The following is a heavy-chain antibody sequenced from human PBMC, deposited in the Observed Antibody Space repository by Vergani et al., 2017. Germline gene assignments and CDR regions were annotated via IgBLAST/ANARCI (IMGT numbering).Heavy chain of an antibody. CDR3: ARVTRPYDFWSGYYWFDP. V-gene: IGHV1-8*01. J-gene: IGHJ5*02. Sequence: QVQLVQSGAEVKKPGASVKVSCKASGYTFTSYDINWVRQATGQGLEWMGWMNPNSGNTGYAQKFQGRVTMTRNTSIRTAYMELSSLRSEDTAVYYCARVTRPYDFWSGYYWFDPWGQGTLVTVSS. D-gene: IGHD3-3*01. CDR2: MNPNSGNT. CDR1: GYTFTSYD.